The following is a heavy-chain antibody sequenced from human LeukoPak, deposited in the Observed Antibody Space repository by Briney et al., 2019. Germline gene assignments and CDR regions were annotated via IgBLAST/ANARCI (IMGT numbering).Heavy chain of an antibody. Sequence: PGGSLRLSCAASGFTFSSYAMSWVRQAPGKGLEWVSAISGSGGSTYYADSVKGRFTISRDNSKNTLYLQMNSLRAEDTAVYYCAKVPSRRILWAQGFDYWGQGTLVTVSS. J-gene: IGHJ4*02. CDR2: ISGSGGST. V-gene: IGHV3-23*01. CDR3: AKVPSRRILWAQGFDY. CDR1: GFTFSSYA. D-gene: IGHD2-15*01.